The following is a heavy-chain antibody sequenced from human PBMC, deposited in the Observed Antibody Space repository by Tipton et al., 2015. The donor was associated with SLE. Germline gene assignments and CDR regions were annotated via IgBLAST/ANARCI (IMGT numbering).Heavy chain of an antibody. V-gene: IGHV3-30-3*01. CDR3: ARGGIAVAATWGFYFDY. J-gene: IGHJ4*02. CDR1: GFTFSSYA. D-gene: IGHD6-13*01. CDR2: ISYDGSNK. Sequence: RSLRLSCAASGFTFSSYAMHWVRQAPGKGLEWVAVISYDGSNKYYADSVKGRFTISRDNSKNTLYLQMNSLRAEDTAEYYCARGGIAVAATWGFYFDYWGQGTLVTVSS.